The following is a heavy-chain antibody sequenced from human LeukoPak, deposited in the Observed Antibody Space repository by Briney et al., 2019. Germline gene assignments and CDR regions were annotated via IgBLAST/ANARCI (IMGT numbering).Heavy chain of an antibody. D-gene: IGHD6-13*01. CDR1: GYTFTGYY. CDR3: ARVGSSWLTLPYYFDY. J-gene: IGHJ4*02. V-gene: IGHV1-2*02. CDR2: INPNSGGT. Sequence: ASVTVSCKASGYTFTGYYMHWVRQAPGQGLEWMGWINPNSGGTNYAQKFRGRVTMTRDTSISTAYMELSRLRSDDTAVYYCARVGSSWLTLPYYFDYWGQGTLVTVSS.